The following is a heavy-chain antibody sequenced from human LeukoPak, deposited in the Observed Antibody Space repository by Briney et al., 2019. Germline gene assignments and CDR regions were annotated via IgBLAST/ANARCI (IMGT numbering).Heavy chain of an antibody. D-gene: IGHD7-27*01. J-gene: IGHJ4*02. CDR2: ITGSSDSV. V-gene: IGHV3-9*01. Sequence: PGGSLRLSRIASGFTFNDYTMHWVRQAPGKGLEWVSGITGSSDSVDFADSVSGRFTISRDNARNSLHLQMNSLRAEDTAFYYCAKSNWGSPFDYWGQGTLVTVSS. CDR3: AKSNWGSPFDY. CDR1: GFTFNDYT.